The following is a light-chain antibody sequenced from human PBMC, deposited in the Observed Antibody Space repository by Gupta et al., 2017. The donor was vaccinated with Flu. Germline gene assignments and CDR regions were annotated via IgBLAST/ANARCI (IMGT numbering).Light chain of an antibody. Sequence: QSALTQPRPVSGSPGRSVTISCTGTSSDVGGYNYVSWYQQPPGKAPKLMIYDVSKRPAGVPGLFAGSKSGNTASLTISGVQAEDAADYYYCSDASSDHWVFGGGTKLTVL. CDR1: SSDVGGYNY. CDR2: DVS. CDR3: CSDASSDHWV. V-gene: IGLV2-11*01. J-gene: IGLJ3*02.